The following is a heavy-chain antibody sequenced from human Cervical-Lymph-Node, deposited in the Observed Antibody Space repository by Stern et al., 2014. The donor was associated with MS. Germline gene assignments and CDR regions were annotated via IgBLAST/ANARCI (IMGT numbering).Heavy chain of an antibody. CDR1: GTTFSTYG. CDR3: APEGWFDP. V-gene: IGHV1-69*01. Sequence: QEQLGQSGAEVKKPGSSVKVSCKASGTTFSTYGINWVRQAPGQGLEWMGGLIPVFGTPNNAQKFKGRVTITADEATSTAYMELSSLKSDDTAMYYCAPEGWFDPWGQGTLVTVSS. J-gene: IGHJ5*02. CDR2: LIPVFGTP.